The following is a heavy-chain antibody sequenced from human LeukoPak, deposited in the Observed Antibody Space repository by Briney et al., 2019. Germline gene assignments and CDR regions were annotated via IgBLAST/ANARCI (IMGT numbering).Heavy chain of an antibody. CDR3: ATCGGDCYSLN. J-gene: IGHJ4*02. CDR1: GGSISSYY. CDR2: IYYSGST. Sequence: SETLSLTCTVSGGSISSYYWSWIRQPPGKGLEWIGYIYYSGSTNYNPSLKSRVTISVDTSKNQFSLKLSSVTAADTAVYYCATCGGDCYSLNWGQGTLVTVSS. V-gene: IGHV4-59*01. D-gene: IGHD2-21*02.